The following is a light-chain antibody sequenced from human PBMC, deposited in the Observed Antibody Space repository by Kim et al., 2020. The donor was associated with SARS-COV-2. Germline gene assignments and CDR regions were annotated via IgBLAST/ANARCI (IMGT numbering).Light chain of an antibody. J-gene: IGKJ1*01. V-gene: IGKV1-27*01. CDR1: QDISNY. CDR3: QKYDSAPWT. CDR2: AAS. Sequence: DIQMTQSPSSLSASVGDRVTITCRASQDISNYLAWFQLKPGKAPKLLIYAASALQPGVPSRFSGSGSGTDFTLTVTSLQPEDVATYYYQKYDSAPWTFGQGTKVDIK.